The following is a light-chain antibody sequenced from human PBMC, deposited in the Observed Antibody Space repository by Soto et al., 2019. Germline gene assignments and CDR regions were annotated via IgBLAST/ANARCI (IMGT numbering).Light chain of an antibody. CDR2: DVT. J-gene: IGLJ1*01. Sequence: QSALTQPASVSGSPGQSITISCTGTSSDVGGYNYVSWYQQHPGKAPKLMIYDVTNRPSGVSNRFSGSKSGNTASLTISGLQAEDEADYYCSSYTSSSTGLFGTGTKLTV. CDR3: SSYTSSSTGL. V-gene: IGLV2-14*01. CDR1: SSDVGGYNY.